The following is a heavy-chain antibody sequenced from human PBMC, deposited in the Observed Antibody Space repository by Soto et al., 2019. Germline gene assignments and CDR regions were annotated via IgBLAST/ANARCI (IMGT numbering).Heavy chain of an antibody. V-gene: IGHV4-34*01. CDR2: INHSGST. CDR3: ARNGLYDYVWGSYRPLSNWFDP. D-gene: IGHD3-16*02. Sequence: SETLSLTCAVYGGSFSGYYWSWIRQPPGKGLEWIGEINHSGSTNYDPSLKSRVTISVDTSKNQFSLKLSSVTAADTAVYYCARNGLYDYVWGSYRPLSNWFDPWGQGTLVTVSS. CDR1: GGSFSGYY. J-gene: IGHJ5*02.